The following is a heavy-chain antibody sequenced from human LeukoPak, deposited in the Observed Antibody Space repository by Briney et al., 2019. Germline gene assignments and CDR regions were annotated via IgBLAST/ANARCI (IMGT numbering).Heavy chain of an antibody. Sequence: QPGGSLRLSCAASGFTFSSYAMSWVRQAPGKGLEWVSAISGGGGSTYYADSVKGRFTISRDNSKNTLYLQMNSLRAEDTAVYYCAKAPGGIVLMVYAIPADYWGQGTLVTVSS. D-gene: IGHD2-8*01. CDR3: AKAPGGIVLMVYAIPADY. V-gene: IGHV3-23*01. CDR1: GFTFSSYA. CDR2: ISGGGGST. J-gene: IGHJ4*02.